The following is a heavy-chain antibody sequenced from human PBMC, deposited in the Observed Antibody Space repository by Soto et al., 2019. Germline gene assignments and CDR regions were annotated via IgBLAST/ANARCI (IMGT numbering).Heavy chain of an antibody. CDR1: GFTFSSYS. CDR2: ISSSSSYI. Sequence: GGSLRLSCAASGFTFSSYSMNWVRQAPGKGLEWVSSISSSSSYIYYADSVKGRFTISRDNAKNSLYLQMNSLRAEDTAVYYCASTCSSTSCYVHWFDPWGQGTLVTVSS. D-gene: IGHD2-2*01. V-gene: IGHV3-21*01. J-gene: IGHJ5*02. CDR3: ASTCSSTSCYVHWFDP.